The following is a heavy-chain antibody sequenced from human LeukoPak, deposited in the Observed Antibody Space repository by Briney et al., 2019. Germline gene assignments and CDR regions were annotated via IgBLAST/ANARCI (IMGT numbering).Heavy chain of an antibody. V-gene: IGHV3-21*01. CDR1: GFTFSYYT. J-gene: IGHJ5*02. Sequence: GGSLRLSCAASGFTFSYYTMSWARQAPGKGLEWVSSISSTGSSIYYAGSVKGRFTISRDNAKNSLYLQMSSLRVEDTAVYYCARDDVAWNDVHWFDPWGQGTLVTVSS. D-gene: IGHD1-1*01. CDR3: ARDDVAWNDVHWFDP. CDR2: ISSTGSSI.